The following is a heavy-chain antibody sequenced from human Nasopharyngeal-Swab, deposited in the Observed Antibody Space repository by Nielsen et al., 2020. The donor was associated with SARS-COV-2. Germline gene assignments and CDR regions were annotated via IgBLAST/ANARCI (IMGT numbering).Heavy chain of an antibody. Sequence: SETLSLTCSVSGGSFSSYYWSWIRQPPGKGLEWIGYIYYSGSTNYNPSLKSRVTISVDTSKNQFSLKLSSVTAADTAVYYCARGGRGIFGVVTNFDYWGQGTLVTVSS. V-gene: IGHV4-59*01. CDR3: ARGGRGIFGVVTNFDY. CDR2: IYYSGST. CDR1: GGSFSSYY. D-gene: IGHD3-3*01. J-gene: IGHJ4*02.